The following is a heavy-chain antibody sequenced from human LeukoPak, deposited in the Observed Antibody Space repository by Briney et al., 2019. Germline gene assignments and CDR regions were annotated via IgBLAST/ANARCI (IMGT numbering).Heavy chain of an antibody. CDR3: ARFSPSAGWYYERNYYYYGMDV. Sequence: PSETLSLTCTVSGGSISSYYWSWIRQPPGKGLEWIGYIYYSGSTNYNPSLKSRVTISVDTSKNQFSLKLSSVTAADTAVYYCARFSPSAGWYYERNYYYYGMDVWGQGTTVTASS. D-gene: IGHD3-16*01. J-gene: IGHJ6*02. V-gene: IGHV4-59*01. CDR2: IYYSGST. CDR1: GGSISSYY.